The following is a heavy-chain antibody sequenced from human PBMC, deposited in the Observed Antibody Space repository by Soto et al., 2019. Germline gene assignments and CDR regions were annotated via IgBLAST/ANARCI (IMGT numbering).Heavy chain of an antibody. CDR3: ARARSGLVDY. CDR2: IYYSGST. V-gene: IGHV4-59*01. J-gene: IGHJ4*02. CDR1: GGSISSYY. D-gene: IGHD3-3*01. Sequence: PSETLSLTCTVSGGSISSYYWSWIRQPPGKGLEWIGYIYYSGSTNYNPSLKSRVTISVDTSKNQFSLKLSSVTAADTAVYYCARARSGLVDYCGQGSLVTVSS.